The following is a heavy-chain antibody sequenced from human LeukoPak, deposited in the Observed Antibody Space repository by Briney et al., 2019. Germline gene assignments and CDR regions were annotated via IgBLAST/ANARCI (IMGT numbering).Heavy chain of an antibody. Sequence: PGGSLRLSCAASIFTFSSYGMHWVRQAPGKGLEWVAFIRSDGSNKYYADSVKGRFTISRDNSKNTLYLQMNSLRAEDTAVYYCAKLTGLFDCYYYYMDVWGKGTTVTISS. J-gene: IGHJ6*03. CDR1: IFTFSSYG. D-gene: IGHD4/OR15-4a*01. V-gene: IGHV3-30*02. CDR2: IRSDGSNK. CDR3: AKLTGLFDCYYYYMDV.